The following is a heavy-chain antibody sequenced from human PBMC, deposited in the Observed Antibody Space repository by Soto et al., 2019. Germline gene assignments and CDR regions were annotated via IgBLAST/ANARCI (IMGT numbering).Heavy chain of an antibody. CDR1: GFTFSSYG. CDR2: IWYDGSNK. J-gene: IGHJ3*02. Sequence: GVSLRLSFAASGFTFSSYGMHWVRQAPGKGLEWVAVIWYDGSNKYYADSVKGRFTIARDNSKNTLYLQMNSLRAEDTAVYYSARTGRYTHIAVAGTGDAFDIWGQGTMVTVS. D-gene: IGHD6-19*01. V-gene: IGHV3-33*01. CDR3: ARTGRYTHIAVAGTGDAFDI.